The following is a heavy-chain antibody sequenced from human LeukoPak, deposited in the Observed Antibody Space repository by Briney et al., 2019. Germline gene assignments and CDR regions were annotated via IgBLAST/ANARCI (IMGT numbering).Heavy chain of an antibody. D-gene: IGHD3-16*02. Sequence: SETLSLTCTVSGGSISSGGYYWSWIRQHPGKGLEWIGYIYYSGSTYYNPSLKSRVTISVDTSKNQFSLKLSSVTAADTAVYYCARTYDYVWGSYRYSDWFDPWGQGTLVTVSS. J-gene: IGHJ5*02. CDR3: ARTYDYVWGSYRYSDWFDP. CDR1: GGSISSGGYY. V-gene: IGHV4-31*03. CDR2: IYYSGST.